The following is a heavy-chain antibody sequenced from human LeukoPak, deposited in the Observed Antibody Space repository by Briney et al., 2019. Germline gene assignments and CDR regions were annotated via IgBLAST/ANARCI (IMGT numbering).Heavy chain of an antibody. CDR2: IYSGGST. V-gene: IGHV3-53*01. J-gene: IGHJ3*02. Sequence: PGGSLRLSCAASGFTVSSNYMSWVRQAPGKGLEWVSVIYSGGSTYYADSVKGRFTISRDNVKNSLYLQMNSLGAEDTAVYYCVRDTHYAFNIWGQGTMVTVS. CDR1: GFTVSSNY. CDR3: VRDTHYAFNI.